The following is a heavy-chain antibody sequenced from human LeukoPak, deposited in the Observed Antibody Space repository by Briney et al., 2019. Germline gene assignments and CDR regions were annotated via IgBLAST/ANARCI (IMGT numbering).Heavy chain of an antibody. Sequence: GGSLRLSCAASGFSFSNSWMHWVRQAPGKGVVWVSRINSDGTTTYYADSVKGRFTISRDNAKKTLFLQMNSLRPEDTALYYCASDPYLANFWTVYPLYWGQGPLVPVSS. D-gene: IGHD3/OR15-3a*01. CDR1: GFSFSNSW. CDR2: INSDGTTT. V-gene: IGHV3-74*01. J-gene: IGHJ4*02. CDR3: ASDPYLANFWTVYPLY.